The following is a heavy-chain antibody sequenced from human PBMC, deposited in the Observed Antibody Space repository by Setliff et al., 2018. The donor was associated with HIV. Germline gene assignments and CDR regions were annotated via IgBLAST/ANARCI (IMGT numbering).Heavy chain of an antibody. CDR2: IIPIFGTA. CDR3: ARTRKVFGESTDPFDV. CDR1: GYTFISYD. J-gene: IGHJ3*01. Sequence: GPSVKVSCKASGYTFISYDINWVRQAPGQGLEWMGGIIPIFGTANYAQKFQGRITLTRDTSITTAYMELRSLTPDDTAVYSCARTRKVFGESTDPFDVWGQGTMVTVSS. D-gene: IGHD3-10*02. V-gene: IGHV1-69*05.